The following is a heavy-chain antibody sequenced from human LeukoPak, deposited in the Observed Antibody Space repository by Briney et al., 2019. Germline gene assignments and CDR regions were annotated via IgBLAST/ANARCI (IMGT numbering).Heavy chain of an antibody. CDR1: GFTFSTHA. CDR3: SFQTAGVVY. CDR2: ISISGGST. J-gene: IGHJ4*02. D-gene: IGHD2-15*01. V-gene: IGHV3-23*01. Sequence: PGGSLRLSCAASGFTFSTHAMNWVRQAPGKGLEWVSGISISGGSTYYADSVRGRFTISRDNSKNTLYLQVSSLRAEDTAIYYCSFQTAGVVYWGQGTLVTVSS.